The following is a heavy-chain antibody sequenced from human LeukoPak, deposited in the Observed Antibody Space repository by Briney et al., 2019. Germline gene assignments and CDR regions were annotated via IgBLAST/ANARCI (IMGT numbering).Heavy chain of an antibody. Sequence: PGGSLRLSCAASGFTFSSYAMSWVRQAPGKGLEWVSAISGSGGSTYYADSVKGRFTISRDNSKNTLYLQMNSLRAEDTAVYYCAKDVNYYDSSGPFDCWGQGTLVTVSS. V-gene: IGHV3-23*01. D-gene: IGHD3-22*01. CDR3: AKDVNYYDSSGPFDC. J-gene: IGHJ4*02. CDR2: ISGSGGST. CDR1: GFTFSSYA.